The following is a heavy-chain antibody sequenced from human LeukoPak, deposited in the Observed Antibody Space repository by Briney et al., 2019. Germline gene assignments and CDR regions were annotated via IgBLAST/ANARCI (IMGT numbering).Heavy chain of an antibody. CDR2: ISAYNGNT. Sequence: GASVKVSCKASGYTFTSYGISWVRQAPGQGLEWMGWISAYNGNTNYAQKLQGRVTMTTDTSTSTAYMELRSLRSDDTAVYYCARVGRHSQWLVTCNWFDPWGQGTLVTVSS. D-gene: IGHD6-19*01. J-gene: IGHJ5*02. CDR1: GYTFTSYG. V-gene: IGHV1-18*01. CDR3: ARVGRHSQWLVTCNWFDP.